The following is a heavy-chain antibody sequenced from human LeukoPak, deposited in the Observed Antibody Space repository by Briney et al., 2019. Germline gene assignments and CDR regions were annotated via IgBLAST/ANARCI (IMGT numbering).Heavy chain of an antibody. CDR2: FDPEDGET. CDR3: ATGIAAANDY. D-gene: IGHD6-13*01. Sequence: GASVKVSCKASGYTFTSYYMHWVRQAPGKGLEWMGGFDPEDGETIYAQKFQGRVTMTEDTSTDTAYMELSSLRSEDTAVYYCATGIAAANDYWGQGTLVTVSS. CDR1: GYTFTSYY. J-gene: IGHJ4*02. V-gene: IGHV1-24*01.